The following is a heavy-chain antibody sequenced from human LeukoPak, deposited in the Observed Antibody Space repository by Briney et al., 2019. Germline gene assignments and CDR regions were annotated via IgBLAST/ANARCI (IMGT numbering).Heavy chain of an antibody. CDR3: ARAPMRIAAAFPNYYYMDV. D-gene: IGHD6-13*01. V-gene: IGHV4-4*07. CDR2: IYTSGST. CDR1: GGSISSYY. J-gene: IGHJ6*03. Sequence: SETLSLTCTVSGGSISSYYWSWIRQPAGKGLEWIGRIYTSGSTNYNPSLKSRVTMSVDTSKNQFSLKLSSVTAADTAVYYCARAPMRIAAAFPNYYYMDVWGKGTTVTVSS.